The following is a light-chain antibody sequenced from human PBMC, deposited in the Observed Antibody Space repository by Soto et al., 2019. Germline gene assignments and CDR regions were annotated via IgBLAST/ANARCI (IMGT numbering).Light chain of an antibody. J-gene: IGKJ4*01. CDR3: HKNDAPPLT. Sequence: SVLTQSPRSRSVTPCQPTPISSRCNLSRLHGEGTTYLYWSRQKPGQPPQLLIYEVSIRLSGVPDRLSGSGSGPDFTLPISSLQVEDVEVNYCHKNDAPPLTFGGGTKVDIK. CDR2: EVS. CDR1: LSRLHGEGTTY. V-gene: IGKV2D-29*01.